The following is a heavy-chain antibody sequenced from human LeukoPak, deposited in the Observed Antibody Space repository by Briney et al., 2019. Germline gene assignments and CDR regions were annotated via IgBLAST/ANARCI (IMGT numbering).Heavy chain of an antibody. CDR1: GFTFSTYA. CDR3: AKATITTRELDY. J-gene: IGHJ4*02. Sequence: GGFLRLSCAASGFTFSTYAMSWVRQAPGKGLEWVSAISVSGASTYYADSVKGRFTISRDNANNRLFLQMNSLRAEDTALYYCAKATITTRELDYWGQGTLVTVSS. CDR2: ISVSGAST. V-gene: IGHV3-23*01. D-gene: IGHD5-24*01.